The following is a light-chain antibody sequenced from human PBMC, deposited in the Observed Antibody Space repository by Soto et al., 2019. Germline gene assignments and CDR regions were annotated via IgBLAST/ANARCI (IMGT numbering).Light chain of an antibody. J-gene: IGKJ2*01. CDR2: GAS. Sequence: EIGLTQSPGTLSLSPGEKATLSCRASRSVSSSYLAWYQQKPGQAPRLLIYGASSRSTGIPDRFSGSVSGKDFNLTISRLEPEDFAVYYCQQYGSSLYTFGQGTKLQIK. CDR1: RSVSSSY. CDR3: QQYGSSLYT. V-gene: IGKV3-20*01.